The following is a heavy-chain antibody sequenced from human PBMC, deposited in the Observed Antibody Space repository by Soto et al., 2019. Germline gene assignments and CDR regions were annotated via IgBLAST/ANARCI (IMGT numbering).Heavy chain of an antibody. CDR2: ISDSGGST. Sequence: PGGSLRLSCAASGFTFSSYAMSWVRQAPGKGLEWVSAISDSGGSTYYADSVKGRFTISRDNSKNTLYLQMNSLRAEDTAVYYRAKVDRYGDYFSSDGTAVDYWGQGTLVTVSS. CDR1: GFTFSSYA. D-gene: IGHD4-17*01. CDR3: AKVDRYGDYFSSDGTAVDY. V-gene: IGHV3-23*01. J-gene: IGHJ4*02.